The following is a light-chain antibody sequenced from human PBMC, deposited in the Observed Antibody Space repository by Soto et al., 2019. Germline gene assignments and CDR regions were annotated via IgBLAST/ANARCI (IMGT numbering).Light chain of an antibody. V-gene: IGKV3-11*01. CDR3: QQRSNWLSIT. J-gene: IGKJ5*01. Sequence: EIVLTQSPAPLSLSPGERATLSCRASQSVSSYLAWYQQKPGQAPRLLIYDASNRATGIPARFSGSGSGTDFNLTISSLEPEDFAVYYCQQRSNWLSITFGQGTRLEIK. CDR1: QSVSSY. CDR2: DAS.